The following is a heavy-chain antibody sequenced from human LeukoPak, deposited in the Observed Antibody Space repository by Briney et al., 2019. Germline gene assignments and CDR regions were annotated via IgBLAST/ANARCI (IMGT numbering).Heavy chain of an antibody. CDR1: GFSFSSYA. J-gene: IGHJ4*02. CDR2: ITGSGGTT. D-gene: IGHD3-10*01. V-gene: IGHV3-23*01. CDR3: AKEMVRGVILD. Sequence: GGSQRLSCEVSGFSFSSYAMGWVRQAPGKGLEWVSLITGSGGTTYYADSVKGRFTISRDNSKDTLYLQMNSLRAEDTAVYYCAKEMVRGVILDWGQGTLVTVSS.